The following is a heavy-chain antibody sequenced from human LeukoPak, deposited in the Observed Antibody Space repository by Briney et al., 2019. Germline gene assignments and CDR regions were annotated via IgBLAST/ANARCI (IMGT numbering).Heavy chain of an antibody. CDR2: VYHSGRT. Sequence: SETLSLTCTVSGYSISSGYYWGWIRQPPGKGLEWIGSVYHSGRTYYNPSLKSRVTMSVDTSKNQFSLKVSSVAAADTAVYYCARSYCSSTSCYEVYYFDYWGQGTLVTVSS. CDR1: GYSISSGYY. V-gene: IGHV4-38-2*02. D-gene: IGHD2-2*01. J-gene: IGHJ4*02. CDR3: ARSYCSSTSCYEVYYFDY.